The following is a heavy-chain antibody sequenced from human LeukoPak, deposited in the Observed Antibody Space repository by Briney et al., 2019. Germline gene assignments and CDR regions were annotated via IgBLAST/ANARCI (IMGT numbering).Heavy chain of an antibody. D-gene: IGHD6-13*01. V-gene: IGHV4-34*01. J-gene: IGHJ5*02. Sequence: SETLSLTCAVYGGSFSGCYWNWIRQPPGKGLEWIGEITHSGSTNYNPSLKSRVTMSVDTSKNQFSLKLNSVTAADTAVYYCARGGAYSSSLYARFDPWGQGTLVTVSS. CDR3: ARGGAYSSSLYARFDP. CDR1: GGSFSGCY. CDR2: ITHSGST.